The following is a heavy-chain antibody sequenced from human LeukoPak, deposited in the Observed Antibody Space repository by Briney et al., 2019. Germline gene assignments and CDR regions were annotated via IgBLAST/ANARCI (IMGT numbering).Heavy chain of an antibody. J-gene: IGHJ4*02. Sequence: SETLSLTCTVFGGSISSRSYYWAWIRQPPGKGLEWLGSIYYSGSTYYNPSLKSRVTISVDTSKNQFSLKLSSVTAADTAVYYCATDSSSYYLAYDYWGQGTLVTVSS. D-gene: IGHD3-22*01. V-gene: IGHV4-39*01. CDR3: ATDSSSYYLAYDY. CDR2: IYYSGST. CDR1: GGSISSRSYY.